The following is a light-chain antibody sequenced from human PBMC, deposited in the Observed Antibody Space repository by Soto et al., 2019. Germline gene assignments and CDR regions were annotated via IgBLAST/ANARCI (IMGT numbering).Light chain of an antibody. J-gene: IGKJ2*01. CDR1: QSVLYSSNNKNY. V-gene: IGKV4-1*01. Sequence: DLVRTQSPDSLSVSLGVRATINCKSSQSVLYSSNNKNYLAWYQQKPGQPPKLLIYWASTRESGVPDRFSGSGSGTDFTLTISSLQAEDVAVYYCQQYYSTPYTFGQGTKVDIK. CDR3: QQYYSTPYT. CDR2: WAS.